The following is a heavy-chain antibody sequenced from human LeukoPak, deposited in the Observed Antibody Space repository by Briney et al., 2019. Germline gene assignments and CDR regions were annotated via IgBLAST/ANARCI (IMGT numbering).Heavy chain of an antibody. Sequence: GGSLGLSCAASGFTFSSYAMSWVRQAPGKGLEWVSAISGSGGSTYYADSVKGRFTISRDNSKNTLYLQMNSLRAEDTAVYYCAKGAYHYDFWSGYYLYWGQRTLVTVSS. CDR1: GFTFSSYA. CDR2: ISGSGGST. J-gene: IGHJ4*02. CDR3: AKGAYHYDFWSGYYLY. D-gene: IGHD3-3*01. V-gene: IGHV3-23*01.